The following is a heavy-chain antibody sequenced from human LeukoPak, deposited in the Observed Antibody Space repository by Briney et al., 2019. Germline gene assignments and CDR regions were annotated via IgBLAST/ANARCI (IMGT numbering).Heavy chain of an antibody. CDR2: IRYDGTNK. CDR1: RFTFSTYG. V-gene: IGHV3-30*02. Sequence: GGSLRLSCAASRFTFSTYGMHWVRQAPGKGLEWVAFIRYDGTNKYYADSVKGRFTISRDNSRNTLYLQMNSLKTEDTALYYCAKDRGSGNYFDFWGQGTLVTVSX. J-gene: IGHJ4*02. CDR3: AKDRGSGNYFDF. D-gene: IGHD3-10*01.